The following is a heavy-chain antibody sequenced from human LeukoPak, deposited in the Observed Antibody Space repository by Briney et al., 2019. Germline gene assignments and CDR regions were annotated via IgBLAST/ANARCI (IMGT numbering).Heavy chain of an antibody. CDR3: ARSIGLTGGGVDV. Sequence: GGPLRLSCAASGFTFSYYNMNWLRQAPGKVLEWVSYITDSWSTMHYADSVKGRFTISRNNAKNSLYLQMNILRAEDTAVYYCARSIGLTGGGVDVWGQGTTVTVSS. J-gene: IGHJ6*02. CDR2: ITDSWSTM. V-gene: IGHV3-11*01. CDR1: GFTFSYYN. D-gene: IGHD3-9*01.